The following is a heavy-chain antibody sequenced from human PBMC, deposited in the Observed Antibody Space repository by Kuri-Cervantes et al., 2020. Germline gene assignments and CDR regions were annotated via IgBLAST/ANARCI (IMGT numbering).Heavy chain of an antibody. Sequence: SVKVSCKASVYTFTSYGISWVRQAPGQGLEWMGWTSAYNGNTNYAQNLQGRVTMTTDTSTSTAYMELRSLRSDDTAVYYCARFVSSGYYRHYYGMDVWGQGTKVTVSS. J-gene: IGHJ6*02. CDR3: ARFVSSGYYRHYYGMDV. V-gene: IGHV1-18*01. CDR2: TSAYNGNT. CDR1: VYTFTSYG. D-gene: IGHD3-22*01.